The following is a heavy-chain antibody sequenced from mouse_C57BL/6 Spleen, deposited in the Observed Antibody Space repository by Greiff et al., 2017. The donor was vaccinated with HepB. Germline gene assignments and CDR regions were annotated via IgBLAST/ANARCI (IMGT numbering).Heavy chain of an antibody. CDR3: ARGGYYGKGDAMDY. Sequence: QVQLQQPGAELVKPGASVKLSCKASGYTFTSYWMHWVKQRPGQGLEWIGMIHPNSGSTNYNEKFKSKATLTVDKSSSTAYMQLSSPTSEDSAVYYCARGGYYGKGDAMDYWGQGTSVTVSS. CDR1: GYTFTSYW. V-gene: IGHV1-64*01. CDR2: IHPNSGST. D-gene: IGHD2-1*01. J-gene: IGHJ4*01.